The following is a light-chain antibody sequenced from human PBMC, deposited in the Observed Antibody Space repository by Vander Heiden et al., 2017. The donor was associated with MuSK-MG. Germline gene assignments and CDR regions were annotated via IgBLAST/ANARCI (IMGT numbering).Light chain of an antibody. V-gene: IGKV3-11*01. J-gene: IGKJ4*01. CDR1: QSVSTY. CDR2: DAS. Sequence: EIVLTQSPATLAFSPGERATLSCRASQSVSTYLTWYQQKPGQAPRLLIYDASNSATGIPDRFSGVGSGTDFTLTISSLEPEDFAVYYCQQRSNWPQVTFGGGTKVEIK. CDR3: QQRSNWPQVT.